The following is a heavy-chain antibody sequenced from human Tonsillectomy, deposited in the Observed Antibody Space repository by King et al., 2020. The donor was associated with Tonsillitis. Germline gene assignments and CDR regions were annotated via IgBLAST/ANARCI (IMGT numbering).Heavy chain of an antibody. J-gene: IGHJ4*02. Sequence: QLQLQESGPGLVKPSQTLSLTCTVSVGSICSGGYYLGWIRQNPGKGLEWMGYIYYSGSTYYNPSLKSRVTISLDTSKNQFSLKLSSVTAADTAVYYCARVGANYYDSSGYYLYFDYWGQGTLVTVSS. D-gene: IGHD3-22*01. CDR2: IYYSGST. CDR1: VGSICSGGYY. V-gene: IGHV4-31*03. CDR3: ARVGANYYDSSGYYLYFDY.